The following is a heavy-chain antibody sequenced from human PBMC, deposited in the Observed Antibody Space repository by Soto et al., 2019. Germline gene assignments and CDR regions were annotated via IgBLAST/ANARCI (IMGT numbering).Heavy chain of an antibody. J-gene: IGHJ4*02. V-gene: IGHV3-21*01. CDR3: ARESEDLTSNFDY. CDR2: ISSTANYI. CDR1: GFTFTRYS. Sequence: GGSLRLSCAASGFTFTRYSMNWVRQAPGKGLEWVSSISSTANYIYYADSMKGRFTVSRDNAKNSVYLEMNSLSAEDTAVYYCARESEDLTSNFDYWGQGTLVPVSS.